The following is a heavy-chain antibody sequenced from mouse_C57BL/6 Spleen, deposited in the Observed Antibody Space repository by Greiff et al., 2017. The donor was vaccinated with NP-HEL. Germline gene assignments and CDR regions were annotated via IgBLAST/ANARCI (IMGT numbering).Heavy chain of an antibody. J-gene: IGHJ2*01. Sequence: VQLQQSGAELARPGASVKLSCKASGYTFTSYGISWVKQRTGQGLEWIGEIYPRSGNTYYNEKFKGKATLTADKSSSTAYMELRSLTSEDSAVYFFARGDYDGYPDYWGQGPTLTVPS. CDR2: IYPRSGNT. CDR1: GYTFTSYG. CDR3: ARGDYDGYPDY. D-gene: IGHD2-3*01. V-gene: IGHV1-81*01.